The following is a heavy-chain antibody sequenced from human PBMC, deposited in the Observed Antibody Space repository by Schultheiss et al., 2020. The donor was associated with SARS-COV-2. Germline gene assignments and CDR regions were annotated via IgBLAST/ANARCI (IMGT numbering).Heavy chain of an antibody. CDR1: GFTVSSNY. J-gene: IGHJ6*02. D-gene: IGHD3-16*01. V-gene: IGHV3-53*01. CDR2: IYSGGST. CDR3: ARGDSGYYYYGMDV. Sequence: GESLKISCAASGFTVSSNYMSWVRQAPGKGLEWVSVIYSGGSTYYADSVKGRFTISRDNSKNTLYLQMNSLRAEDTAVYYCARGDSGYYYYGMDVWGQGTTVTVSS.